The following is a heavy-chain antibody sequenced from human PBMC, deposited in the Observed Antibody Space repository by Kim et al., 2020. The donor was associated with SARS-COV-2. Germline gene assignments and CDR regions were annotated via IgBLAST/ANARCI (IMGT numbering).Heavy chain of an antibody. J-gene: IGHJ5*02. V-gene: IGHV3-48*03. CDR1: GFTFSSYE. CDR3: ARDSYEIRFDP. Sequence: GGSLRLSCAASGFTFSSYEMNWVRQAPGKGLEWVSYISSSGSTIYYADSVKGRFTISRDNAKNSLYLQMNSLRAEDTAVYYCARDSYEIRFDPWGQGTLVTVSS. D-gene: IGHD3-16*01. CDR2: ISSSGSTI.